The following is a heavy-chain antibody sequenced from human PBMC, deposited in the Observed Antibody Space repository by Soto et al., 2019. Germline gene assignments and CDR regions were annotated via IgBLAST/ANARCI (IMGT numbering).Heavy chain of an antibody. Sequence: SETLSLTCTVSGGSISSGGYYWSWIRQHPGKGLEWIGYIYYSGSTYYNPSLKSRVTISVDTSKNQFSLKLSSVTAADTAVYYCVRVGFVLVPAAVSYYYYDMDVWGKGTTVTVSS. V-gene: IGHV4-31*03. J-gene: IGHJ6*03. CDR2: IYYSGST. CDR1: GGSISSGGYY. D-gene: IGHD2-2*01. CDR3: VRVGFVLVPAAVSYYYYDMDV.